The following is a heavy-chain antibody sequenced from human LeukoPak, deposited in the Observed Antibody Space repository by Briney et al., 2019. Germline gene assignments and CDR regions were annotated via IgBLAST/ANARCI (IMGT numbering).Heavy chain of an antibody. CDR1: GFTFSSYG. J-gene: IGHJ4*02. CDR3: AKGGLGYSYGYNHFDY. D-gene: IGHD5-18*01. Sequence: PGGSLRLSCAASGFTFSSYGMHWVRQAPGKGLEWVAVISYDGSNKYYADSVKGRFTISRDNSKNTLYLQMNSLRAEDTAVYYCAKGGLGYSYGYNHFDYWGQGTLVTVSS. V-gene: IGHV3-30*18. CDR2: ISYDGSNK.